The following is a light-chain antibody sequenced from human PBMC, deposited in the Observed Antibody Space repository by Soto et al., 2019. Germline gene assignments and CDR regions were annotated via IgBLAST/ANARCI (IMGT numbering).Light chain of an antibody. V-gene: IGKV4-1*01. CDR2: WAS. CDR3: QQRSKWPLT. J-gene: IGKJ5*01. CDR1: QRVLYSSNNKNY. Sequence: VLAPSPTSLSLLQAARAPIKYNSSQRVLYSSNNKNYLAWYQQKPGQPPKLLIYWASTRESGVPDRFSGSGSGTDFTLTISSLEPEDFAGYYCQQRSKWPLTFAQGTRLEIK.